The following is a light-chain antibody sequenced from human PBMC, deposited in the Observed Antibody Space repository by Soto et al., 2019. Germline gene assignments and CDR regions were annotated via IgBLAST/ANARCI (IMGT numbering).Light chain of an antibody. V-gene: IGLV1-40*01. J-gene: IGLJ2*01. Sequence: QSVLTQPPSVSGAPGQRVTISCTGSSSNIGAGYDVHWYQQLPGTAPKLLIYGNSNRPSGVPDRFSGSKSGTSASLAITGLQAEDEAGYYCQSYDSSPSGYVVFGGGTKLTVL. CDR3: QSYDSSPSGYVV. CDR2: GNS. CDR1: SSNIGAGYD.